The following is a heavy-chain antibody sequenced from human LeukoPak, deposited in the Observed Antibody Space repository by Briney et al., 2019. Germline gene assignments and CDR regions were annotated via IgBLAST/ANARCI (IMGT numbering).Heavy chain of an antibody. CDR2: INHSGST. V-gene: IGHV4-34*01. Sequence: SETLSLTCAVYGGSFSGYYWSWIRQPPWKGLEWIGEINHSGSTNYNPSLKSRVTISVDTSKNQFSLKLSSVTAADTAVYYCARVVLTGWNYFDYWGQGTLVTVSS. D-gene: IGHD3-9*01. CDR1: GGSFSGYY. J-gene: IGHJ4*02. CDR3: ARVVLTGWNYFDY.